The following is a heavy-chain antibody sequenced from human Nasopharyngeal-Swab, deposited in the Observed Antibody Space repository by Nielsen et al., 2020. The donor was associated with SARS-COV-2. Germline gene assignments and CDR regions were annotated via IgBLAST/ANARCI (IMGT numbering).Heavy chain of an antibody. CDR2: IWYDGSNK. V-gene: IGHV3-33*01. CDR1: GFTFSSYG. D-gene: IGHD4-23*01. Sequence: GESLKISCAASGFTFSSYGMHWVRQAPGKGLEWVAVIWYDGSNKYYADSVKGRFTISRGNSKNTLYLQMNSLRAEDTAVYYCARNDGDGGTSLDYWGQGTLVTVSS. CDR3: ARNDGDGGTSLDY. J-gene: IGHJ4*02.